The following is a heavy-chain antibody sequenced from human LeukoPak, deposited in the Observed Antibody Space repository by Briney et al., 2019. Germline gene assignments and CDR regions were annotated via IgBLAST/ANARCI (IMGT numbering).Heavy chain of an antibody. CDR3: AATYYYGSSGYSDAFDI. J-gene: IGHJ3*02. Sequence: SETLSLTCAVYGGSFSGYYWSWIRQPPGKGLEWIGEINHSGSTNYNPSLKSRVTISVDTSKNQFSLKLSSVTAADTAVYYCAATYYYGSSGYSDAFDIWGQGTMVTVSS. V-gene: IGHV4-34*01. CDR1: GGSFSGYY. CDR2: INHSGST. D-gene: IGHD3-22*01.